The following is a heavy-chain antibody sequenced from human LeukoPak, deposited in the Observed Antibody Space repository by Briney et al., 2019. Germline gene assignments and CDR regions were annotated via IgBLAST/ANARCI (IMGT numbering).Heavy chain of an antibody. CDR2: VNSSSGGT. Sequence: ASVKVSCKASGYRFSDYYMHWVRQAPGQGLEWMGWVNSSSGGTHYAQKFEGRVTMTRDTSISTAYMELSRLKIDDTALYYCARGYCSGGSCYHFDSWGQGTLVTVSS. CDR1: GYRFSDYY. CDR3: ARGYCSGGSCYHFDS. J-gene: IGHJ4*02. V-gene: IGHV1-2*02. D-gene: IGHD2-15*01.